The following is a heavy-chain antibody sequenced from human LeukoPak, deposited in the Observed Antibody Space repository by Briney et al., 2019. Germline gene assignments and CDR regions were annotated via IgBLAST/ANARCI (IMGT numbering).Heavy chain of an antibody. CDR2: IIPILGIA. CDR1: GGTFSSYA. J-gene: IGHJ3*02. CDR3: ARGGTTVAFDI. V-gene: IGHV1-69*04. D-gene: IGHD1-1*01. Sequence: SVKVSCKASGGTFSSYAISWVRQAPGQGLEWMGRIIPILGIANYAQKFQGRVTMTRDTSTSTVYMELSSLRSEDTAVYYCARGGTTVAFDIWGQGTMVTVSS.